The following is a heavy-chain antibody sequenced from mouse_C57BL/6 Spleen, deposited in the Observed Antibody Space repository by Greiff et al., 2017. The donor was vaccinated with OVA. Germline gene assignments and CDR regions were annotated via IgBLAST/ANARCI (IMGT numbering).Heavy chain of an antibody. CDR3: ARTDYYAMDY. CDR1: GYAFSSYW. V-gene: IGHV1-80*01. J-gene: IGHJ4*01. CDR2: IYPGDGDT. Sequence: LVESGAELVKPGASVKISCKASGYAFSSYWMNWVKQRPGKGLEWIGQIYPGDGDTNYNGKFKGKATLTADKSSSTAYMQLSSLTSEDSAVYFCARTDYYAMDYWGQGTSVTVSS.